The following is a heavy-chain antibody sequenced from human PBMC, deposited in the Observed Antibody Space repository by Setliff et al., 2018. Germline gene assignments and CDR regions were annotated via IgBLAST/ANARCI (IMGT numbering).Heavy chain of an antibody. CDR3: ARASRFGTIVYKGYYYMDV. Sequence: ASETMSLTCTVSGSSVSSGSYYWSWIRQPAGKGLEWFGHIYKSGSTNYNPSLKSRVTISLDTSKNQFSLQLSSVTAADTAVYYCARASRFGTIVYKGYYYMDVWGKGTTVTVSS. CDR2: IYKSGST. J-gene: IGHJ6*03. V-gene: IGHV4-61*10. CDR1: GSSVSSGSYY. D-gene: IGHD3-10*01.